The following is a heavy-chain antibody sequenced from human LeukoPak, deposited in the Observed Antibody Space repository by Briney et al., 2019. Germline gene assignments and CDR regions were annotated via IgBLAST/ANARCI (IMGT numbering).Heavy chain of an antibody. V-gene: IGHV3-64D*06. J-gene: IGHJ4*02. CDR2: ISSNGDNT. CDR3: VRGTDY. CDR1: GFTFSTYV. Sequence: GGPLRLSCSVSGFTFSTYVMHWVRQAPGKGLEYVSAISSNGDNTYYADSVKGRFTISRDNSKNTLYRQMSSLRPDDTAVYFCVRGTDYWGQGTLVTVSS.